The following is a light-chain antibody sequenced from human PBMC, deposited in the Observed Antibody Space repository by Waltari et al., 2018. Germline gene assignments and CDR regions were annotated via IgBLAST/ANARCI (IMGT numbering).Light chain of an antibody. Sequence: QSALTQPASVSGSPGQSISISCTGTSSDVGGYDYASWYQQHPGKAPKRMIYEVTHRPSVVPNRFSGAKSGITASLTISGLQPEDEADYYCSSYTTDSLGVFGGGTKLTVL. J-gene: IGLJ2*01. V-gene: IGLV2-14*01. CDR1: SSDVGGYDY. CDR3: SSYTTDSLGV. CDR2: EVT.